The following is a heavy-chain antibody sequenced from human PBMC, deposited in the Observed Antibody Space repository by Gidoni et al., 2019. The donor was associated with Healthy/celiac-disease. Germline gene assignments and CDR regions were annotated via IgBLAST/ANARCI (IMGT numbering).Heavy chain of an antibody. CDR2: ISGSGGRT. D-gene: IGHD5-18*01. CDR3: ANHELGYSYGIFDY. CDR1: GFTFRSYA. Sequence: EVQLLESGGGLVQPGGSLSLSCAASGFTFRSYAMSWVRQAPGKGLEWVSAISGSGGRTYYADSVKGRFTISRDNSKNTLYLQMNSLRAEDTAVYYCANHELGYSYGIFDYWGQGTLVTVSS. V-gene: IGHV3-23*01. J-gene: IGHJ4*02.